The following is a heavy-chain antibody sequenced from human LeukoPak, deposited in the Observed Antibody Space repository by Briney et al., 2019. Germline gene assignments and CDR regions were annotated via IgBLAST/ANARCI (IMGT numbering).Heavy chain of an antibody. CDR1: GFTFSSYA. CDR2: ISGSGGST. CDR3: AKDLTINPYYYDSSGSHDY. J-gene: IGHJ4*02. V-gene: IGHV3-23*01. D-gene: IGHD3-22*01. Sequence: GGSLRLSCAASGFTFSSYAMSWVRQAPGKGLEWVSAISGSGGSTYYADSVKGRFTISRDNSKNTLYLQMNSLRAEDTAVYYCAKDLTINPYYYDSSGSHDYWGQGTLVTVSS.